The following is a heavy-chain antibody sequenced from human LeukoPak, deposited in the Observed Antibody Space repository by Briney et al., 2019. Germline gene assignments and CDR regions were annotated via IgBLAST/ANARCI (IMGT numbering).Heavy chain of an antibody. J-gene: IGHJ4*02. CDR3: ARGGDILTGVGEYYFDY. CDR1: GGTFSSYA. D-gene: IGHD3-9*01. CDR2: IIPIFGTA. V-gene: IGHV1-69*13. Sequence: SVKVSCKASGGTFSSYAISWVRQAPGQGLEWMGGIIPIFGTANYAQKFRGRVTITADESTSTAYMELSSLISEDTAVYYCARGGDILTGVGEYYFDYWGQGTLVTVSS.